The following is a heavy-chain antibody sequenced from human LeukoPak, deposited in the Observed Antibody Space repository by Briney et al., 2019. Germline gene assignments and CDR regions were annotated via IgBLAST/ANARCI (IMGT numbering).Heavy chain of an antibody. V-gene: IGHV5-51*01. J-gene: IGHJ3*02. CDR2: IYPGDSDT. D-gene: IGHD2-2*01. CDR3: AIRGYCSSTSCYYAFDI. Sequence: GESLKISCKGSGYSFTSYWIGWVRQMPGKGLEWMGIIYPGDSDTRYSPSFQGQVTTSADKSISTAYLQWSSLKASDTAMYYCAIRGYCSSTSCYYAFDIWGQGTMVTVSS. CDR1: GYSFTSYW.